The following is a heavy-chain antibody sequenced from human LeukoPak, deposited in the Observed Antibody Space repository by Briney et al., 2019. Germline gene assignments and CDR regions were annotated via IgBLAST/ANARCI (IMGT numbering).Heavy chain of an antibody. CDR2: IYYSGNT. D-gene: IGHD3-22*01. CDR1: GGSISSYY. Sequence: SETLSLTCTVSGGSISSYYWSWIRQPPGKGLEWIGYIYYSGNTNYNPSLKSRVTISVDTSKNQFSLKLSSVTAADTAVYYCARHYYDNSGYRDWGQGTLVTVSS. V-gene: IGHV4-59*08. CDR3: ARHYYDNSGYRD. J-gene: IGHJ4*02.